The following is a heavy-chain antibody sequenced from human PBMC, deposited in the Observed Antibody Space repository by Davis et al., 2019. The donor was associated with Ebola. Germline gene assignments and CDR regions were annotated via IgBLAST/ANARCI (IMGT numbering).Heavy chain of an antibody. CDR2: IYPGDSDT. J-gene: IGHJ4*02. CDR1: GYSFTSYW. V-gene: IGHV5-51*01. CDR3: ARHGGLWFGELSLADY. D-gene: IGHD3-10*01. Sequence: PGGSLRLSYKGSGYSFTSYWIGWVRQMPGKGLEWMGIIYPGDSDTRYSPSFQGQVTISADKSISTAYLQWSSLKASDTAMYYCARHGGLWFGELSLADYWGQGTLVTVSS.